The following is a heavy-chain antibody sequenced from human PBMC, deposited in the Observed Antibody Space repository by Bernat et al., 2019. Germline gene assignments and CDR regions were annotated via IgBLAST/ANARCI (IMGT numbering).Heavy chain of an antibody. Sequence: EVQLLESGGGLVQPGGSLRLSCAASGFTFSSYAMSWVRQAPGKGLEWVSAISGSGGSTYYADSVKGRFTISRDNSKNTLYLQMNSLRAEDTAVYYCAKGYYDSSGYYYYFDYWGQGTLVTVS. J-gene: IGHJ4*02. CDR3: AKGYYDSSGYYYYFDY. CDR1: GFTFSSYA. V-gene: IGHV3-23*01. CDR2: ISGSGGST. D-gene: IGHD3-22*01.